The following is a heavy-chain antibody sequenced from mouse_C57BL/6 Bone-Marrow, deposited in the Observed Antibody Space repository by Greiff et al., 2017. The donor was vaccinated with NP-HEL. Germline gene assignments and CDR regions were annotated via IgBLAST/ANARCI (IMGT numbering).Heavy chain of an antibody. D-gene: IGHD1-1*01. Sequence: DVMLVESGGGLVQPGGSMKLSCAASGFTFSDAWMDWVRQSPEKGLEWVAEIRNKANNHATYYAESVKGRFTISRDDSKSSVYLQMNSLRAEDTGIYYCTAITTVFYWYFDVWGTGTTVTVSS. J-gene: IGHJ1*03. CDR1: GFTFSDAW. CDR2: IRNKANNHAT. CDR3: TAITTVFYWYFDV. V-gene: IGHV6-6*01.